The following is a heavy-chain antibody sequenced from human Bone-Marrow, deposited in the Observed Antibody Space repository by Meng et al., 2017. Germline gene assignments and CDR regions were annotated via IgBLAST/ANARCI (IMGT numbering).Heavy chain of an antibody. J-gene: IGHJ4*02. D-gene: IGHD3-10*01. CDR3: ARGGYYGSGSQTIIDY. V-gene: IGHV3-74*01. Sequence: GGSLRLSCAASGFTFSSYWMHWVRQAPGKGLVWVSRINSDGSSTSYADSVKGRFTISRDNAKNTLYLQMNSLRAEDTAVYYCARGGYYGSGSQTIIDYWGQGTLVTVSS. CDR1: GFTFSSYW. CDR2: INSDGSST.